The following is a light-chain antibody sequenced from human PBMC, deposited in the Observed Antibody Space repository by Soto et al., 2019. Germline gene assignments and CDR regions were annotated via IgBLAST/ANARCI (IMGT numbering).Light chain of an antibody. J-gene: IGKJ2*02. CDR1: QSVSSNY. CDR2: GAS. Sequence: IVLTQSPGTLSLSPGERATLSCRASQSVSSNYLAWYQQKPGQAPRLLISGASRGAASIPDRFMSSGSGTDFTPTTNRPQPEDGAVYFCQQDWWSPMCTFGQGTKVEIK. CDR3: QQDWWSPMCT. V-gene: IGKV3-20*01.